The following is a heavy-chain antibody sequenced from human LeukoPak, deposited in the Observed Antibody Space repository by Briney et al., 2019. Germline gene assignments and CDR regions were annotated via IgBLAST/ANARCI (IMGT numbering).Heavy chain of an antibody. V-gene: IGHV3-33*01. CDR1: GFTFSSYG. CDR2: IWYDGSNK. J-gene: IGHJ4*02. CDR3: ARVGPRSYGDYYYDY. Sequence: PGRSLRLSCAASGFTFSSYGMHWVRQAPGKGLEWVAVIWYDGSNKYYADSVKGRFTISRDNSKNTLYPQMNSLRAEDTAVYYCARVGPRSYGDYYYDYWGQGTLVTVSS. D-gene: IGHD4-17*01.